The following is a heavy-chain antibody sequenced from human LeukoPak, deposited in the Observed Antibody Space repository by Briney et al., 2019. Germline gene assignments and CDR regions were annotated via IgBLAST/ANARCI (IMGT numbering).Heavy chain of an antibody. J-gene: IGHJ3*02. CDR1: GFTFSSYT. D-gene: IGHD6-19*01. V-gene: IGHV3-30*04. Sequence: PGGSLRLSCAASGFTFSSYTMHWVRQAPGKGLEWVALISYDGSNKYYTDSVKGRFTISRDNSKNTLYVQMNSLRAEDTAVYYCARVMVQQWLTDAFDIWRQGTMVTVSS. CDR3: ARVMVQQWLTDAFDI. CDR2: ISYDGSNK.